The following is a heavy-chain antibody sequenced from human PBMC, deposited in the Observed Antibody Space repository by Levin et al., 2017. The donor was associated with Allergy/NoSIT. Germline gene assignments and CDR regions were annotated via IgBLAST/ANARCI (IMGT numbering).Heavy chain of an antibody. J-gene: IGHJ4*02. CDR2: ISYDGSDE. V-gene: IGHV3-30*18. D-gene: IGHD3-9*01. CDR3: AKDRLNYDTLTGYLVPGVIDH. Sequence: LSLTCAASGFSFTNYDMYWVRQAPGKGLEGVARISYDGSDEYYGDSVRGRFTISRDKSKNTLYLYLNSLRPEDTAVYYCAKDRLNYDTLTGYLVPGVIDHWGQGTLVTVSS. CDR1: GFSFTNYD.